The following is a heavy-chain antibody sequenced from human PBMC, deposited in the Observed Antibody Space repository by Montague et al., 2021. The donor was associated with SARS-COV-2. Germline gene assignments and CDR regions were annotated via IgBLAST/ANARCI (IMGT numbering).Heavy chain of an antibody. CDR2: ISGGGIST. D-gene: IGHD5-24*01. V-gene: IGHV3-23*01. J-gene: IGHJ4*02. CDR3: AKDQHGYNKPIDS. CDR1: GFTFNTHA. Sequence: SLRLSCAASGFTFNTHAMNWVRQAPGRGLEWVSPISGGGISTYYADSVKGRFTISRDNSRDTLYLQMTSLRAEDTAVYYCAKDQHGYNKPIDSWGRGTLVTVSS.